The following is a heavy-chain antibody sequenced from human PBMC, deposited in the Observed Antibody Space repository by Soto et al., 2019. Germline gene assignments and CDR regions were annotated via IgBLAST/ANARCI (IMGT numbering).Heavy chain of an antibody. Sequence: GGSLRLSCAASGFTFSSYAMHWVRQAPGKGLEWVAVISYDGSNKYYADSVKGRFTISRDNSKNTLYLQMNSLRAEDTAVYYCARATTVTRYYYYGMDVWGQGTTVTVSS. CDR3: ARATTVTRYYYYGMDV. CDR1: GFTFSSYA. J-gene: IGHJ6*02. D-gene: IGHD4-17*01. V-gene: IGHV3-30-3*01. CDR2: ISYDGSNK.